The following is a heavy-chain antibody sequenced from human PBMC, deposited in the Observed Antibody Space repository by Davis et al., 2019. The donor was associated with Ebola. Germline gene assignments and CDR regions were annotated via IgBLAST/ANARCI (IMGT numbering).Heavy chain of an antibody. CDR1: GFTFDDYA. V-gene: IGHV3-20*04. D-gene: IGHD3-22*01. Sequence: PGGSLRLSCTASGFTFDDYAMTWVRQAPGKGLEWVSGINWNGGSTGYADSVKGRFTISRDNAKNSLYLQMNSLRADDTAMYYCAKAALHYYDGSLYWLGAFDIWGEGTMVTVSS. CDR2: INWNGGST. J-gene: IGHJ3*02. CDR3: AKAALHYYDGSLYWLGAFDI.